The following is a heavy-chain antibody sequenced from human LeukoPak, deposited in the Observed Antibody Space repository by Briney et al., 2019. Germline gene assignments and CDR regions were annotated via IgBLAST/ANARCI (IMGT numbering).Heavy chain of an antibody. J-gene: IGHJ4*02. Sequence: SETLSLTCTVSGYSISSGYYWGWIRQPPGKGLEWIGSIYHSGSTYYNPSLKSRVTISVDTSKNQFSLKLSSVTAADTAVYYCARDSPIWYYDSSGYPQYFDYWGQGTLVTVSS. D-gene: IGHD3-22*01. CDR3: ARDSPIWYYDSSGYPQYFDY. CDR2: IYHSGST. CDR1: GYSISSGYY. V-gene: IGHV4-38-2*02.